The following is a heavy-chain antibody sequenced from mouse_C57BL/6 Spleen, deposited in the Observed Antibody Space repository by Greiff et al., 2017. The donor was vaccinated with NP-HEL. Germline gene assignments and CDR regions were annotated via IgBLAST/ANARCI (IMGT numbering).Heavy chain of an antibody. Sequence: QVQLQQPGAELVMPGASVKLSCKASGYTFTSYWMHWVKQRPGQGLEWIGEIDPSDSYTNYNQKFKGKSTLTVDKSSSPAYMQLSSLTSEDSAVYYCARVWLRPWYFDVWGTGTTVTVSS. D-gene: IGHD2-2*01. V-gene: IGHV1-69*01. CDR1: GYTFTSYW. CDR3: ARVWLRPWYFDV. J-gene: IGHJ1*03. CDR2: IDPSDSYT.